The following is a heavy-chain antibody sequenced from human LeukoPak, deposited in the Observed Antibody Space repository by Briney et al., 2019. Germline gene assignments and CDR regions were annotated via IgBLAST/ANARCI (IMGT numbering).Heavy chain of an antibody. V-gene: IGHV4-61*02. CDR2: IYTSGST. CDR3: AREPGLRYFDSYYYYGMDV. J-gene: IGHJ6*02. D-gene: IGHD3-9*01. Sequence: PSQTLSLTCTVSGGSISSGSYYWSWIRQPAGKGLVWIGRIYTSGSTNYNPSLKSRVTISVDTSKNQFSLKLSSVTAADTAVYYCAREPGLRYFDSYYYYGMDVWGQGTTVTVSS. CDR1: GGSISSGSYY.